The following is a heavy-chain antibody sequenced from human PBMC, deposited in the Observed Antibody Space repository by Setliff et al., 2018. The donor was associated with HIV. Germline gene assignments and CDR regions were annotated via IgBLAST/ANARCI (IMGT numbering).Heavy chain of an antibody. D-gene: IGHD3-3*01. V-gene: IGHV4-61*09. CDR3: ARAKTIGVSAVFFDP. CDR2: IYVGGSV. CDR1: GGSMNSDSYS. Sequence: SETLXLTCTVXGGSMNSDSYSWTWLRQPAGKGPELIGHIYVGGSVIYNPSLASRVTISMVPSKNQFSLDLSSVTAADTAKYYCARAKTIGVSAVFFDPWGQGRPVTVSS. J-gene: IGHJ5*02.